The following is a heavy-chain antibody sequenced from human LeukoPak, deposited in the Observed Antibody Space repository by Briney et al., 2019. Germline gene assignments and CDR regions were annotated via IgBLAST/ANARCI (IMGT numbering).Heavy chain of an antibody. J-gene: IGHJ3*02. CDR3: APGGYIGYGHAFDI. V-gene: IGHV4-38-2*02. CDR1: GYSISIGYY. CDR2: IYYSGST. Sequence: SETLSLTCTVSGYSISIGYYWGWIRQSPGKGLEWIASIYYSGSTYYNPSLKSRVTISVDTSKNQLSLKLNSVTAADTAVYYCAPGGYIGYGHAFDIWGQGTMVTVSS. D-gene: IGHD5-12*01.